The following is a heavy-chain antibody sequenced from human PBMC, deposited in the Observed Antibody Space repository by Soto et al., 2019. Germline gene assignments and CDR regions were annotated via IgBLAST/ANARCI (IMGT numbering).Heavy chain of an antibody. D-gene: IGHD3-3*01. CDR2: INHSGST. CDR1: GGSFSGYY. Sequence: SETLSLTCAVYGGSFSGYYWSWIRQPPGKGLEWIGGINHSGSTNYNPSLKSRVTISVDTSKKQFSLKLSSVTAADTAVYYCARELRDGYIYWYFDLWGRGTLVTVSS. J-gene: IGHJ2*01. V-gene: IGHV4-34*01. CDR3: ARELRDGYIYWYFDL.